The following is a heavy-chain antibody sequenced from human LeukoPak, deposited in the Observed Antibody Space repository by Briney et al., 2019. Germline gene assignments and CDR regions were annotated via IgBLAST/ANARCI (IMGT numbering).Heavy chain of an antibody. CDR3: ARLRFGEFEDAFDI. Sequence: GGSLRLSCAASGFTFSSYGMHWVRQAPGKGLEGGAFIRYDGSNKYYADSVKGRFTISRDNAKNTLYLQMNSLRAEDTAVYYCARLRFGEFEDAFDIWGQGTMVTVSS. CDR1: GFTFSSYG. D-gene: IGHD3-10*01. V-gene: IGHV3-30*02. CDR2: IRYDGSNK. J-gene: IGHJ3*02.